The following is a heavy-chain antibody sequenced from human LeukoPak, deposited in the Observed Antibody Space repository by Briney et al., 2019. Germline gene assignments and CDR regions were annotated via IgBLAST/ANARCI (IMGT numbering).Heavy chain of an antibody. Sequence: GGSLRLSCATYRFTFSSYSMNWVRQAPGKGLEWVSSIGPSGGSILYADSVKGRFSISRDNSKNTLYLQMNSLRAEDTAVYYCAKQRGKPRGYYDSSGYYYFDYWGQGTLVTVSS. J-gene: IGHJ4*02. CDR3: AKQRGKPRGYYDSSGYYYFDY. CDR1: RFTFSSYS. V-gene: IGHV3-21*01. CDR2: IGPSGGSI. D-gene: IGHD3-22*01.